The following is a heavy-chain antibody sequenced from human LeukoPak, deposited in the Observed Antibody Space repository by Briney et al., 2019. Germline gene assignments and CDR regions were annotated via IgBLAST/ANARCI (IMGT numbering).Heavy chain of an antibody. CDR2: IYYSGNT. Sequence: SETLSLTCTVSGGFISSSNYYWAWLRQPPGKGLEWIGSIYYSGNTYYNPSLKGRVTISVDTSKNQFSLKLTSVTASDTALYYCARRGSLHSPANPWGQGTLVTVSS. J-gene: IGHJ5*02. D-gene: IGHD4-23*01. CDR3: ARRGSLHSPANP. CDR1: GGFISSSNYY. V-gene: IGHV4-39*01.